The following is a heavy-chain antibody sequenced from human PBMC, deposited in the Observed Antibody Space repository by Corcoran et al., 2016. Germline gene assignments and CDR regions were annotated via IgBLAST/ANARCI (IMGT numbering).Heavy chain of an antibody. Sequence: EVQLVESGGGLVKPGGSLRLSCAASGFTFSSYSMNWVRQAPGKGLEWVSSISSSSSYIYYADSVKGRFTISRDNAKNSLYLQMNSLRAEDTAVYYCARDQGREWDYYYYYYGMDVWGQGTTVTVSS. V-gene: IGHV3-21*01. D-gene: IGHD1-26*01. CDR2: ISSSSSYI. CDR3: ARDQGREWDYYYYYYGMDV. CDR1: GFTFSSYS. J-gene: IGHJ6*02.